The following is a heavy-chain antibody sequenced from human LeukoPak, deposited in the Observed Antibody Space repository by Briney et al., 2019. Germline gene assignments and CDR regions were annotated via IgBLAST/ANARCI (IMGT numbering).Heavy chain of an antibody. Sequence: PGGSLRLSCAASGFTFSSYSMNWVRQAPGKGLEWVSSISSSSSYIYYADSVKGRFTISRDNAKNSLYLQMNSLRAEDTAVYYCARDPGSGWLSDAKNYYYYYMDVWGKGTTVTVSS. J-gene: IGHJ6*03. CDR2: ISSSSSYI. V-gene: IGHV3-21*01. CDR1: GFTFSSYS. CDR3: ARDPGSGWLSDAKNYYYYYMDV. D-gene: IGHD6-19*01.